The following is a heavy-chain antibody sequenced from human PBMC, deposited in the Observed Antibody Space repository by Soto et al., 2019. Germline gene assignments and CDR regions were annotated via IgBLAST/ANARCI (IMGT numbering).Heavy chain of an antibody. CDR2: IYYTGST. CDR1: GGSVISCSYR. Sequence: LSLTCTVSGGSVISCSYRGTWIRQPPGKGLEYIGSIYYTGSTNYNPSLKSRVSIPLDAPMNHFSLKMTSVTAADTAVYFCARGDYQNWFDPWGLGTLVTVSS. D-gene: IGHD3-10*01. J-gene: IGHJ5*02. CDR3: ARGDYQNWFDP. V-gene: IGHV4-61*03.